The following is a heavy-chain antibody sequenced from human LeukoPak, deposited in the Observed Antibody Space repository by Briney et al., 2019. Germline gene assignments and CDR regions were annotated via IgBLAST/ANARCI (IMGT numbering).Heavy chain of an antibody. J-gene: IGHJ6*02. CDR3: ARDMSSSSWSYYYYYGMDV. CDR2: ISSSSSYI. Sequence: GGSLRLSCAASGFTFSSYSMNWVRQAPGKGLEWVSSISSSSSYIYYADSVKGRFTISRDNAKNSLYLQMNSLRAEDTAVYYCARDMSSSSWSYYYYYGMDVWGQGTTVTVSS. D-gene: IGHD6-13*01. V-gene: IGHV3-21*01. CDR1: GFTFSSYS.